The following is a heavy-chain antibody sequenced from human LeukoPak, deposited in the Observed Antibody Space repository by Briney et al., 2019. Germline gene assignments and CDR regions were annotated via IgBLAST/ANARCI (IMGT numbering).Heavy chain of an antibody. D-gene: IGHD1-7*01. CDR2: SYINGVT. V-gene: IGHV4-4*09. CDR3: AKPARTFPS. Sequence: PSETLSLPCSASGDSITSFYWSGIRQAPGKGLECIGCSYINGVTSYYPSLMGRATLSLDTSRNQFSLRLTSGTAADAAVYYCAKPARTFPSLGPGILVTGSS. CDR1: GDSITSFY. J-gene: IGHJ5*02.